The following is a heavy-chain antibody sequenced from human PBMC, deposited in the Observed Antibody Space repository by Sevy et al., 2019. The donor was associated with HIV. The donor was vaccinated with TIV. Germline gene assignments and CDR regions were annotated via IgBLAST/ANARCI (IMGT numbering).Heavy chain of an antibody. V-gene: IGHV3-33*01. D-gene: IGHD3-3*01. CDR1: EFTFSSYG. Sequence: GGSLRLSCAASEFTFSSYGMHWVRQAPGKGLEWVAVIWYDGSNKYYADSVKGRFTISRDNSKNTLYLQMNSLRAEDTAVYYCARDHGIYDFWSGYFDYWGQGTLVTVSS. CDR2: IWYDGSNK. J-gene: IGHJ4*02. CDR3: ARDHGIYDFWSGYFDY.